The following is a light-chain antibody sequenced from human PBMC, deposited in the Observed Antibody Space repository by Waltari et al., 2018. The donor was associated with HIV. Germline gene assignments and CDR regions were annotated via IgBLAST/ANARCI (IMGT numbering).Light chain of an antibody. CDR1: SGSVSRLHY. CDR2: NTK. Sequence: QTVVTQEPSLSVSPGGTVTLTCGLTSGSVSRLHYLIWYRQTPGQTPRTLIYNTKTLSAGVPDRFSGSIVGTKAALTITGAQADDESDYYCVLCFGGGMSYVFGTGTRVTVL. CDR3: VLCFGGGMSYV. V-gene: IGLV8-61*01. J-gene: IGLJ1*01.